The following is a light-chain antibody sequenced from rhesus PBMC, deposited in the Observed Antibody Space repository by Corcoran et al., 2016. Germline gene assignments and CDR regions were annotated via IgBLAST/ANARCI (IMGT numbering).Light chain of an antibody. Sequence: IQMTQSPSSLSASVGDRVTITCRSSQAISDSLNWFQQKPGKAPKLLIYDANRLERGVPSRFSGSGSWTDFTLTISSLQPEDFATYYCQQYHSLPLTFGGGTKVDIK. CDR2: DAN. V-gene: IGKV1-32*01. J-gene: IGKJ4*01. CDR3: QQYHSLPLT. CDR1: QAISDS.